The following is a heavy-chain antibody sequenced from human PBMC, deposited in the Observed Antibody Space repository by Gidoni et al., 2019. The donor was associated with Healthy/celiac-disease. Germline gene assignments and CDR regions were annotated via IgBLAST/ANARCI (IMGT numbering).Heavy chain of an antibody. Sequence: EVQLLESGGGLVQPGGSLRLSCAASGFTFSSSAMSWVRQAPGKGLEWVSAISGSGGSTYYADSVKGRFTISRDNSKNTLYLQMNSLRAEDTAVYYCAKRPRITIFGVVIAPDYFDYWGQGTLVTVSS. CDR1: GFTFSSSA. D-gene: IGHD3-3*01. J-gene: IGHJ4*02. CDR3: AKRPRITIFGVVIAPDYFDY. V-gene: IGHV3-23*01. CDR2: ISGSGGST.